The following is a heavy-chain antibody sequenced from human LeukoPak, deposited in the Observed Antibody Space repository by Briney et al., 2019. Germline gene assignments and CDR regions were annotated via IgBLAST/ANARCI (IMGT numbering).Heavy chain of an antibody. J-gene: IGHJ4*02. V-gene: IGHV3-30*04. CDR2: ISYDGSNK. CDR3: ARERMAFDY. CDR1: GFTFSSYA. Sequence: GGSLRLSCAASGFTFSSYAMHWVRQAPGKGLEWVAVISYDGSNKYYADSVKGRFTISRDNSKNTLYLQMNSLRAEDTAVYYCARERMAFDYWGQGTLVTVSS. D-gene: IGHD2-8*01.